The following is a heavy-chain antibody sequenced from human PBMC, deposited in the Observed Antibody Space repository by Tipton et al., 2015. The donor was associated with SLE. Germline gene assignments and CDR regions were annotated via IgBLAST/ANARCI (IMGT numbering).Heavy chain of an antibody. V-gene: IGHV4-59*01. D-gene: IGHD4-11*01. CDR2: IYYSGST. J-gene: IGHJ6*03. CDR1: GASISSYY. CDR3: ARGSTVTTFYYYYYMDV. Sequence: TLSLTCTVSGASISSYYWSWVRQPPGKGLEWIGYIYYSGSTNYNPSLKSRVTISVDTSKNQFSLKLSSVTAADTAVYYCARGSTVTTFYYYYYMDVWGKGTTVTVSS.